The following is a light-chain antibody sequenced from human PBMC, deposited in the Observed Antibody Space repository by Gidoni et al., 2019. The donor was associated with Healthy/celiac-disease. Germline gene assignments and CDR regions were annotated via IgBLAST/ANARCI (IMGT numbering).Light chain of an antibody. J-gene: IGKJ4*01. CDR1: QSVSSSY. Sequence: ILLTQSPGTLSLSPGERATLSCRASQSVSSSYLAWYQQKPGQAPRLLIYGASSRATGIPDRFSGSGSGTDFTLTISRLEPEDFAVYYCQQYGSSPGTFGGGTKVEIK. CDR3: QQYGSSPGT. V-gene: IGKV3-20*01. CDR2: GAS.